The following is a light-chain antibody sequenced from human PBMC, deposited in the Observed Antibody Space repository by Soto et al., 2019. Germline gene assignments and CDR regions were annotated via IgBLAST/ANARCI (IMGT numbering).Light chain of an antibody. V-gene: IGKV2-28*01. CDR2: LCS. Sequence: IVRTQSPLYLPVPPGEPASMSCRSSRSLLNTNGYNSLHGYLQRPGQSPQLLIYLCSNRASGVPVRFRGSGSGTDVTLRISRVYAEDVGSYFFMQSLQTPFTFGQWTKLDIK. J-gene: IGKJ2*01. CDR3: MQSLQTPFT. CDR1: RSLLNTNGYNS.